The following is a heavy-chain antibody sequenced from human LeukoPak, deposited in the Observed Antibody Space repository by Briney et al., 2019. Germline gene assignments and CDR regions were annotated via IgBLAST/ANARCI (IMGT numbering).Heavy chain of an antibody. J-gene: IGHJ3*02. CDR3: ARDPGYCSGGSCYPI. CDR1: GLTFSIYS. D-gene: IGHD2-15*01. V-gene: IGHV3-21*01. Sequence: PGGSLRLSCAASGLTFSIYSMNWVRQAPGKRLEWVSSISSSRDYIYYADSVRGRFTISRDNAQNSLYLQMSSLRAEDTAVYYCARDPGYCSGGSCYPIWGQGTMVTVSS. CDR2: ISSSRDYI.